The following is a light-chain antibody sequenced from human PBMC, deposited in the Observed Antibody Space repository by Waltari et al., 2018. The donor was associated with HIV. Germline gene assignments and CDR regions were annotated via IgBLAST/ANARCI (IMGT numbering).Light chain of an antibody. Sequence: QSVLTQPPSVSGAPGQRVTIPCTGSSSNIGAGSAVPWYQQLPGTAPKLLIYGNSNRPSGVPDRFSGSKSGTSASLAITGLQAEDEADYYCQSYDSSLSGWVFGGGTKLTVL. CDR2: GNS. CDR3: QSYDSSLSGWV. V-gene: IGLV1-40*01. J-gene: IGLJ3*02. CDR1: SSNIGAGSA.